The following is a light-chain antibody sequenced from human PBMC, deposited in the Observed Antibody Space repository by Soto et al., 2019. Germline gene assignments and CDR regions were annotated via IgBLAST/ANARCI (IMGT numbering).Light chain of an antibody. J-gene: IGKJ5*01. Sequence: EIVVTQSPSTLSVSPGERATLSCRASQSISSNLAWYQHKPGQAPRLLIYDTSTRAAGIPARFSGSGSGTDFTLTISSLQSEDFAVYYCQQYNNWRSISFGQGTRLEIK. V-gene: IGKV3-15*01. CDR2: DTS. CDR3: QQYNNWRSIS. CDR1: QSISSN.